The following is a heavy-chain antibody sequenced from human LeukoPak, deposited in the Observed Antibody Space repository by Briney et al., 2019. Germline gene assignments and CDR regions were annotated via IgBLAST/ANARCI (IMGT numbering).Heavy chain of an antibody. CDR1: GGSISSYY. V-gene: IGHV4-59*01. CDR2: IYYSGSTT. D-gene: IGHD1-26*01. J-gene: IGHJ4*02. Sequence: SETLSLTCTVSGGSISSYYWSWIRQPPGKGLEWIGYIYYSGSTTNYNPSPKSRVTISVDTSKNQFSLKLSSVTAADTAVYYCARIAAGSYSDFDYWGQGTLVTVSS. CDR3: ARIAAGSYSDFDY.